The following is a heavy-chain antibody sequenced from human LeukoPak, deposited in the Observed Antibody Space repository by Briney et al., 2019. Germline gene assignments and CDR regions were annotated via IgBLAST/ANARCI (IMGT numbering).Heavy chain of an antibody. CDR3: ARVGVLRFLEWFMDV. Sequence: GGSLRLSCAASGFTFSSYSMNWVRQAPGKGLEWVSSISSSGSYIYYADSVKGRFTISRDNAKNSLYLQMNSLRAEDTAVYYCARVGVLRFLEWFMDVWGQGTTVTVSS. D-gene: IGHD3-3*01. J-gene: IGHJ6*02. CDR1: GFTFSSYS. CDR2: ISSSGSYI. V-gene: IGHV3-21*01.